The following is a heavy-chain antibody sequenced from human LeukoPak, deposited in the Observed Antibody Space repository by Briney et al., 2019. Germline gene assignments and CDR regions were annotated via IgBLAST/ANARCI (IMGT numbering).Heavy chain of an antibody. D-gene: IGHD3-16*02. CDR3: ASLIAGAVGY. Sequence: ASVKVSCKASGGTFSSYAISWVRQAPGQELEWMGGIIPIFGTANYAQKFQGRVTITADESTSTAYMELSSLRSEDTAVYYCASLIAGAVGYWGQGTLVTVSS. J-gene: IGHJ4*02. CDR1: GGTFSSYA. V-gene: IGHV1-69*13. CDR2: IIPIFGTA.